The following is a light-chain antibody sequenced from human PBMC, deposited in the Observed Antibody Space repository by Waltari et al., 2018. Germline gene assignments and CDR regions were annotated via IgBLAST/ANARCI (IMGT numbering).Light chain of an antibody. V-gene: IGLV2-11*01. CDR1: SSDVGTYKY. Sequence: QSALTQPRSVSGSPGQSVAISCTGTSSDVGTYKYVSWYQQHPGKAPKLIIYYDNERPSGVHDRFSGSKSGNTASLTISGLQAEDEADYYCCSYAGSYIWVFGGGTKLTVL. CDR2: YDN. CDR3: CSYAGSYIWV. J-gene: IGLJ3*02.